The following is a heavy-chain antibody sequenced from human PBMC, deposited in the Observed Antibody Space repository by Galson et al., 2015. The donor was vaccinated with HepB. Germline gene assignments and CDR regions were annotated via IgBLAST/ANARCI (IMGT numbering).Heavy chain of an antibody. J-gene: IGHJ3*02. CDR3: ARDRRYYYDSSGYYPDAFDI. V-gene: IGHV3-21*01. D-gene: IGHD3-22*01. CDR1: GFTFSSYS. CDR2: ISSSSSYI. Sequence: SLRLSCAASGFTFSSYSMNWVRQAPGKGLEWVSSISSSSSYIYYADSVKGRFTISRDNAKNSLYLQMNSLRAEDTAVYYCARDRRYYYDSSGYYPDAFDIWGQGTMVTVSS.